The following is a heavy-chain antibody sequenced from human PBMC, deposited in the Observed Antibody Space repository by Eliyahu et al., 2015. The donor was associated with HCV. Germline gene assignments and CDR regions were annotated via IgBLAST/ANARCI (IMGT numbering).Heavy chain of an antibody. CDR2: INXANGKT. Sequence: QVHLVQSGADVKXPGAXVKVSXXXSGYIFTNYAIHWVRXAPGQGLEWMGWINXANGKTKYTQKFQGRVSITGDTSASTAYMELTRLRFEDTAVYYCARGAIYDISDLGYDSWGQGTLVTVSS. CDR3: ARGAIYDISDLGYDS. J-gene: IGHJ5*01. D-gene: IGHD3-22*01. CDR1: GYIFTNYA. V-gene: IGHV1-3*01.